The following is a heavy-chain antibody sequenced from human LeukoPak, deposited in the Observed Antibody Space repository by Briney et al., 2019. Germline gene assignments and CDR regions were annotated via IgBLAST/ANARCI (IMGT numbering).Heavy chain of an antibody. V-gene: IGHV3-38-3*01. Sequence: GGSLRLSCAASGFTVSNNEMSWVRQAPGKGLKWVSSISGGSAYYADSRKGRFTISRDISKNTLHLQMNSLKAEDTAVYYFGYSSGNSMDVWGKGTTVTVSS. CDR2: ISGGSA. D-gene: IGHD6-25*01. CDR3: GYSSGNSMDV. J-gene: IGHJ6*03. CDR1: GFTVSNNE.